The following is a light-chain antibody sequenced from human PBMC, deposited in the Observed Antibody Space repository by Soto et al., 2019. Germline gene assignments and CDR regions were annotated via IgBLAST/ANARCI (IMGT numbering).Light chain of an antibody. CDR1: SSNVGNNY. J-gene: IGLJ3*02. Sequence: QSVLTQPPSVSAAPGQKVTISCSGSSSNVGNNYVSWYQQLPGTAPKLLIFDNSQRPSGIPDRFSGSKSGTSATLGISGLQTGDEADYYCGTWDSSLSAGVVFGGGTKVTVL. V-gene: IGLV1-51*01. CDR2: DNS. CDR3: GTWDSSLSAGVV.